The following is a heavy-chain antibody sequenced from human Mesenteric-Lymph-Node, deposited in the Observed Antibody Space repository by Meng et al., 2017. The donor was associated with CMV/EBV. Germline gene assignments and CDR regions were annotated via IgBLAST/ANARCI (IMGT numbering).Heavy chain of an antibody. J-gene: IGHJ6*02. D-gene: IGHD6-25*01. CDR2: INHSGST. CDR3: AREASATLYYYYGMDV. V-gene: IGHV4-34*01. CDR1: GGSFSGYY. Sequence: GSLRLSCAVYGGSFSGYYWSWIRQPPGKGLEWIGEINHSGSTNYNPSLKSRVTISVDTSKNQFSLKLSSVTAEDTAVYYCAREASATLYYYYGMDVWGQGTTVTVSS.